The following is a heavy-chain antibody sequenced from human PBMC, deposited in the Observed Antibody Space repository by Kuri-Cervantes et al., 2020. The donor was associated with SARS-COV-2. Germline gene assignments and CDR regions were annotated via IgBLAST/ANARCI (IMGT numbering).Heavy chain of an antibody. D-gene: IGHD2-21*02. Sequence: ASVKVSCKTSGYTFTSYGISWVRQAPGQGLEWMGWISIKQGDTNYAQKFQGRVTMTTDTSTSTAYMELRSLRSDDTAVYYCARVCGGDCADNYYYYYGMDVWRQGTTVTVSS. CDR1: GYTFTSYG. CDR3: ARVCGGDCADNYYYYYGMDV. V-gene: IGHV1-18*04. J-gene: IGHJ6*01. CDR2: ISIKQGDT.